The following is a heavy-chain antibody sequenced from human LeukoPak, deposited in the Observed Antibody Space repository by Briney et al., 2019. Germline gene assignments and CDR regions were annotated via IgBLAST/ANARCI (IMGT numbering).Heavy chain of an antibody. J-gene: IGHJ4*02. CDR1: GFTFSSYG. D-gene: IGHD3-10*01. Sequence: PGRSLRLSCAASGFTFSSYGMHWVRQAPGKGLEWVAVISYDGSNKYYADSVKGRFTISRDNSKNTLYLQMNGLRAEDTAVYYCAKGVAYYGSGSYSYWGQGTLVTVSS. CDR3: AKGVAYYGSGSYSY. CDR2: ISYDGSNK. V-gene: IGHV3-30*18.